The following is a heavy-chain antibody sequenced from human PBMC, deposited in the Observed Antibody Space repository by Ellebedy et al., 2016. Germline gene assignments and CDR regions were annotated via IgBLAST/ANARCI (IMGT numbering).Heavy chain of an antibody. V-gene: IGHV3-15*01. D-gene: IGHD2-2*01. CDR1: GFSFTDAW. CDR3: SKDRYSSNWYSDF. CDR2: IRNNAAGGTT. Sequence: GESLKISXAASGFSFTDAWMSWVRQAPGKGLEWVGRIRNNAAGGTTEFSAPVKGRFSISRDDSKRVLYLQMKSLQTDDSAVYYCSKDRYSSNWYSDFWGPGTLVTVSS. J-gene: IGHJ4*02.